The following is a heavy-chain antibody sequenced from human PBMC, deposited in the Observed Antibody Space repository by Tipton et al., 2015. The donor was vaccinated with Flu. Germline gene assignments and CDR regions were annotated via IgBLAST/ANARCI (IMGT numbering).Heavy chain of an antibody. CDR3: AKEGSYNILTNYYNKGVDP. D-gene: IGHD3-9*01. Sequence: TLSPTCTVSGGSISSYTYYWGWIRQSPGTGLEWIGSIYYSGSTYYNPSLKSRVTMSIDTSKNQFSLKLTSVTAADTAVYYCAKEGSYNILTNYYNKGVDPWGQGTLVTVSS. CDR2: IYYSGST. CDR1: GGSISSYTYY. J-gene: IGHJ5*02. V-gene: IGHV4-39*07.